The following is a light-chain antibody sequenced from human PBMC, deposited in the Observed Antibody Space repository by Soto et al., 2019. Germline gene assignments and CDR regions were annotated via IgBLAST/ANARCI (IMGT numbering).Light chain of an antibody. CDR2: AAS. CDR3: QQSCSTPLT. J-gene: IGKJ4*01. Sequence: IRRTHAPSSLSASLGERVTITFRASQTISSYLNWYQQKPGKAPKLLIYAASSLQSGVPSRFSGSGSGTDFTLTISSLQPEDFATYYCQQSCSTPLTFGGGTKVDIK. CDR1: QTISSY. V-gene: IGKV1-39*01.